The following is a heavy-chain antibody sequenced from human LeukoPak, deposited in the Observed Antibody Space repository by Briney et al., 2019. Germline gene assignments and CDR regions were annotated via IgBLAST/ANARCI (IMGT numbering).Heavy chain of an antibody. J-gene: IGHJ4*02. CDR1: GFTFSSYG. CDR2: IRYDGSNK. Sequence: GGSLRLSCAASGFTFSSYGMHWVRQAPGKGLEWVAFIRYDGSNKYYADSVKGRFTISRDNSKNTLYLQMNSLRAEDTAVYYCATESPGYSSGWSSFDYWGQGTLVTVSS. CDR3: ATESPGYSSGWSSFDY. D-gene: IGHD6-19*01. V-gene: IGHV3-30*02.